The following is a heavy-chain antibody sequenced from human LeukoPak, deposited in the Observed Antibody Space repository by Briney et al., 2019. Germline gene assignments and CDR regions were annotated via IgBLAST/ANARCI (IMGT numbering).Heavy chain of an antibody. CDR2: IHHSGGT. CDR1: GGSISTYY. CDR3: ARVGYSSGWYPFDY. V-gene: IGHV4-59*01. Sequence: PSETLSLTRTVSGGSISTYYWNWIRQPPGKGLEWIGHIHHSGGTNFNPSLKSRVTISLDTSKNQLSLKLTSVTAADTAIYFCARVGYSSGWYPFDYWGQGTLVTVSS. D-gene: IGHD6-19*01. J-gene: IGHJ4*02.